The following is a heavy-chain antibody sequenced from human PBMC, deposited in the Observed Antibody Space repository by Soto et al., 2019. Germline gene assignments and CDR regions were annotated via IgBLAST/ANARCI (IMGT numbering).Heavy chain of an antibody. V-gene: IGHV1-18*01. D-gene: IGHD2-15*01. Sequence: QVQLVESGAEVKKPGASVKVSCKASGYTFTHYGITWVRQAPGQGLEWMGWINSFSGDTNYPQKLQGRLTMTTDTSTNSVYMDLRNLRSDDTAVYYCATDLHSGGKYWYFDIWGRGTLVTVSS. CDR1: GYTFTHYG. CDR2: INSFSGDT. CDR3: ATDLHSGGKYWYFDI. J-gene: IGHJ2*01.